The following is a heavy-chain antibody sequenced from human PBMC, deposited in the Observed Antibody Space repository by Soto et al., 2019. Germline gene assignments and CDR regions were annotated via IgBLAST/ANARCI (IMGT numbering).Heavy chain of an antibody. CDR2: IYPGDSDT. Sequence: GESLKISCRGSGYTFNTYWIGWVRQMPGKGLEWMGFIYPGDSDTTYSPSFQGQVTISVDKSISTAYLQWSSLKVSDTAKYYCARQKLWMATINNDAFDVWGQGTKVTVSS. CDR1: GYTFNTYW. D-gene: IGHD2-21*01. V-gene: IGHV5-51*01. CDR3: ARQKLWMATINNDAFDV. J-gene: IGHJ3*01.